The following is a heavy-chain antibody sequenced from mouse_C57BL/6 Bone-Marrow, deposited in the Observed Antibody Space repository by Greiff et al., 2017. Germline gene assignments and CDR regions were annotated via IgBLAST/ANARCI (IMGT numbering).Heavy chain of an antibody. J-gene: IGHJ1*03. CDR3: ARRDYLYYYGPNWYFDV. V-gene: IGHV1-82*01. D-gene: IGHD1-1*01. CDR1: GYAFSSSW. Sequence: VQRVESGPELVKPGASVKISCKASGYAFSSSWLNWVKQRPGKGLERIGRIYPGDGDTNYNGKFKGKATLTADKSSSTAYMQLSSLTSEDSAVYFCARRDYLYYYGPNWYFDVWGTGTTVTGSS. CDR2: IYPGDGDT.